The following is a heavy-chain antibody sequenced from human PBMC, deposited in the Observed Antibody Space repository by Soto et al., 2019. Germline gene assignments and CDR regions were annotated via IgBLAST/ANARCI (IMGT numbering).Heavy chain of an antibody. CDR2: ISYDGSNK. CDR1: GFTFSSYG. Sequence: QVQLVESGGGVVQPGRSLRLSCAASGFTFSSYGMPWVRQAPGKGLEWVADISYDGSNKYYADSVKGRLTISRDNSKNTLYLQMNSMRGEETAVYYCAKDNGSGCDWLRVGDASDIWGQGTMVTVSS. CDR3: AKDNGSGCDWLRVGDASDI. J-gene: IGHJ3*02. V-gene: IGHV3-30*18. D-gene: IGHD5-12*01.